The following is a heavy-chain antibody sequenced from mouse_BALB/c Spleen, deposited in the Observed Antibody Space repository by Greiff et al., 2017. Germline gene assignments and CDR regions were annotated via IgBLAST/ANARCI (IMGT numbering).Heavy chain of an antibody. CDR2: IYPGDGDT. CDR1: GYAFSSSW. CDR3: ARGGYGNYAWFAY. Sequence: QVQLQQSGPELVKPGASVKISCKASGYAFSSSWMNWVKQRPGQGLEWIGRIYPGDGDTNYNGKFKGKATLTADKSSSTAYMQLSSLTSVDSAVYFCARGGYGNYAWFAYWGQGTLVTVSA. D-gene: IGHD2-10*02. V-gene: IGHV1-82*01. J-gene: IGHJ3*01.